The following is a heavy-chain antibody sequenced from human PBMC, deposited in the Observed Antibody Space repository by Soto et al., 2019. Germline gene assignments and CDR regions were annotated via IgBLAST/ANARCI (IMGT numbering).Heavy chain of an antibody. CDR2: ISGTDDYT. J-gene: IGHJ5*02. D-gene: IGHD6-19*01. CDR3: AKSSRQSASAIQAFFVP. CDR1: GFTFSNFA. V-gene: IGHV3-23*01. Sequence: GGSLRLSCAASGFTFSNFAMTWVRQAPGEGLEWVSSISGTDDYTYYADSVKGRFTISRDNALNTLFLHMNNLRAADTAVYYCAKSSRQSASAIQAFFVPWGLGTLITVSS.